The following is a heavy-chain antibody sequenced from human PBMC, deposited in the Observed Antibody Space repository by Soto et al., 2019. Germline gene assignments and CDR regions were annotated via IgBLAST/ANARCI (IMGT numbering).Heavy chain of an antibody. CDR2: ISTFNGNT. V-gene: IGHV1-18*04. Sequence: QVHLVQSGTAVKEPGASVKVSCKASASTFTGYTINWVRQAPGQGLEWMGWISTFNGNTKYAGNFEGRVTMTTNTSTTTAYMEMMSLTLDDTAVYFCARGTVTSGRWFGPWGQGTLVSVSS. J-gene: IGHJ5*02. D-gene: IGHD4-17*01. CDR1: ASTFTGYT. CDR3: ARGTVTSGRWFGP.